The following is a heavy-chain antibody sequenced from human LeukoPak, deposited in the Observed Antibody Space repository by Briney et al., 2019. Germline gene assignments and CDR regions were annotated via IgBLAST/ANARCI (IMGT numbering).Heavy chain of an antibody. CDR2: INHSGST. CDR3: ARFAVAGLEYY. Sequence: PSETLSLTCAVYGGSFSGYYWSWIRQPPGKGLEWIGEINHSGSTNYNPSLKSRVTISVDTSKNQFSLKLSSVTAADTAVYYCARFAVAGLEYYWGQGTLVTVSS. D-gene: IGHD6-19*01. J-gene: IGHJ4*02. CDR1: GGSFSGYY. V-gene: IGHV4-34*01.